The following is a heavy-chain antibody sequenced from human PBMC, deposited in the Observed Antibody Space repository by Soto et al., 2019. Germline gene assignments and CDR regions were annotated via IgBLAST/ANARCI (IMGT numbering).Heavy chain of an antibody. CDR2: IYSGGST. CDR1: GFTVSSNY. J-gene: IGHJ6*02. CDR3: ASCRPTGYSSVCYYYGMDV. Sequence: GESLKISCAASGFTVSSNYMSWVRQAPGKGLEWVSVIYSGGSTYYADSVKGRFTISRDNSKNTLYLQMNSLRAEDTAVYYCASCRPTGYSSVCYYYGMDVWGQGTTVTVSS. V-gene: IGHV3-53*01. D-gene: IGHD5-18*01.